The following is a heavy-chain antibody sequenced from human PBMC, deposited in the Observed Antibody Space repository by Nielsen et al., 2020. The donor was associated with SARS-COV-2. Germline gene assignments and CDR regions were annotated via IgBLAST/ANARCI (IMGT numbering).Heavy chain of an antibody. Sequence: SETLSLTCTVSGGSISSSSYYWGWIRQPPGKGLEWIGSIYYSGSTYYNPSLKSRVTISVDTSKNQFSLKLSSVTAADTAVYYCAWLSPGGIAARRRIDYWGQGTLVTVSS. CDR1: GGSISSSSYY. CDR3: AWLSPGGIAARRRIDY. D-gene: IGHD6-6*01. CDR2: IYYSGST. J-gene: IGHJ4*02. V-gene: IGHV4-39*01.